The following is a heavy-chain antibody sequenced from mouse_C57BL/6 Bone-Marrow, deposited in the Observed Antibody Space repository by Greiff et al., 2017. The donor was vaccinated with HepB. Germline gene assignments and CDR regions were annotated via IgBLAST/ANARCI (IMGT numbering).Heavy chain of an antibody. J-gene: IGHJ3*01. CDR1: GYAFSSSW. Sequence: VKLQESGPELVKPGASVKISCKASGYAFSSSWMNWVKQRPGKGLEWIGRIYPGDGDTNYNGKFKGKATLTADKSSSTAYMQLSSLTSEDSAVYFCARTSSGWGFAYWGQGTLVTVSA. CDR3: ARTSSGWGFAY. CDR2: IYPGDGDT. D-gene: IGHD3-2*02. V-gene: IGHV1-82*01.